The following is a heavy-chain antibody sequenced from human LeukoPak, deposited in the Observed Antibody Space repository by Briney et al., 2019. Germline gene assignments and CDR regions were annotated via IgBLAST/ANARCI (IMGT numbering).Heavy chain of an antibody. V-gene: IGHV1-46*01. J-gene: IGHJ6*04. CDR1: GYTFTRYY. D-gene: IGHD3-22*01. CDR2: ISPSGAST. CDR3: ARETSYYDISGTKFDY. Sequence: ASVKVSCKASGYTFTRYYMHWVRQAPGQGLEWMGIISPSGASTSYAQKFQGRVTMTRDTSTSTVYMELSSLRSEDTAVYYCARETSYYDISGTKFDYWGKGTTVTVSS.